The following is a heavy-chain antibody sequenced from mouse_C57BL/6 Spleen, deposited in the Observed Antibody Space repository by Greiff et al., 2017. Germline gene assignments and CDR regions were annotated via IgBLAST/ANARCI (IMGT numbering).Heavy chain of an antibody. CDR2: IDPSDSYT. Sequence: VQLQQPGAELVRPGTSVKLSCKASGYTFTSYWMHWVKQRPGQGLEWIGVIDPSDSYTNYNQKFKGKATLTVDTSSSTAYMQLSSLTSEDSAVYYCARSHDAMDYWGQGTSVTVSS. CDR1: GYTFTSYW. J-gene: IGHJ4*01. CDR3: ARSHDAMDY. V-gene: IGHV1-59*01.